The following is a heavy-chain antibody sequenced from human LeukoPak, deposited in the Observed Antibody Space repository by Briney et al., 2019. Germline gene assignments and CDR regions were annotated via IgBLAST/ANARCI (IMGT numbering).Heavy chain of an antibody. J-gene: IGHJ4*02. CDR1: GFDFRTYW. CDR3: TKDARTCHSSGSWKPSDY. CDR2: INSDGTGT. V-gene: IGHV3-74*01. D-gene: IGHD2-15*01. Sequence: GGSLGLSCTASGFDFRTYWMHWVRQAPGKALMWVPRINSDGTGTYADPVKGRFTMSRDNANNMLYLQMNSLTADDTAVYYCTKDARTCHSSGSWKPSDYWGQGALVTVSS.